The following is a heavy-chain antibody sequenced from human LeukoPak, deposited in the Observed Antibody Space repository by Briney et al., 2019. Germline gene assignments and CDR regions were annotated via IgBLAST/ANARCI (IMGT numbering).Heavy chain of an antibody. D-gene: IGHD5-12*01. CDR2: INPNSGGT. CDR3: ARDGATGHWFDP. V-gene: IGHV1-2*02. Sequence: ASVKVSCKASGGTFSSYAISWVRQAPGQGLEWMGWINPNSGGTNYAQKFQGRVTMTRDTSISTAYMELSRLRSDDTAVYYCARDGATGHWFDPWGQGTLVTVSS. J-gene: IGHJ5*02. CDR1: GGTFSSYA.